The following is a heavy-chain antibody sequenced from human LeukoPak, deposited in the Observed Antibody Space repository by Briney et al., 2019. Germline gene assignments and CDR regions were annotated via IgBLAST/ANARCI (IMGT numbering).Heavy chain of an antibody. CDR2: INTDGSST. CDR1: GFTFSRYW. Sequence: GGSLRLSCAASGFTFSRYWMHWVRQAPGKGLVWVSRINTDGSSTSYADSVKGRFTISRDNAKNTLYLQMNSLRAEDTAMYYCARRYGDFDYWGQGTLVTVSS. D-gene: IGHD3-9*01. J-gene: IGHJ4*02. CDR3: ARRYGDFDY. V-gene: IGHV3-74*01.